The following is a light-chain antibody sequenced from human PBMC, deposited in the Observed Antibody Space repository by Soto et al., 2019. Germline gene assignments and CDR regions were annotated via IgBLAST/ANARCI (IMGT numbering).Light chain of an antibody. CDR2: AAS. Sequence: DIQMTQSPASLSASIGDRVTITCRASQGISNYLAWYQQKPGKVPKLLIYAASTLQSGVPSRFSGSGSGTDFTLTISSLQPEDVATYYCQMYLSALWTYGQGTKVEIK. V-gene: IGKV1-27*01. CDR3: QMYLSALWT. J-gene: IGKJ1*01. CDR1: QGISNY.